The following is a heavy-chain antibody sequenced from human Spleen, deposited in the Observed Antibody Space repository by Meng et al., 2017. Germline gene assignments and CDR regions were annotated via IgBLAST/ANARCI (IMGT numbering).Heavy chain of an antibody. Sequence: SLKISCAASGFTFSSHDMNWVRQAPGKGLEWVSGISWNSGSIGYADSVKGRFTISRDNAKNSLYLQMNSLRAEDTALYYCAKDKAGYSSGWYWAFDIWGQGTMVTVSS. D-gene: IGHD6-19*01. V-gene: IGHV3-9*01. CDR1: GFTFSSHD. CDR2: ISWNSGSI. CDR3: AKDKAGYSSGWYWAFDI. J-gene: IGHJ3*02.